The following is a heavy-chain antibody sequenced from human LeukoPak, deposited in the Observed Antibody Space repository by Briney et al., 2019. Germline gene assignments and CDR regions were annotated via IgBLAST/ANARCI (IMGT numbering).Heavy chain of an antibody. CDR1: GFTFSDFE. Sequence: GGSLRLSCAASGFTFSDFEINWVRQAPGKGLEWVAVISYDGSNKYYADFVKGRFTISRDNSKNTLYLQMNSLRAEDTAVYYCAKLGYDFWSGYGNYYYYGMDVWGRGTTVTVSS. V-gene: IGHV3-30*18. CDR2: ISYDGSNK. J-gene: IGHJ6*02. CDR3: AKLGYDFWSGYGNYYYYGMDV. D-gene: IGHD3-3*01.